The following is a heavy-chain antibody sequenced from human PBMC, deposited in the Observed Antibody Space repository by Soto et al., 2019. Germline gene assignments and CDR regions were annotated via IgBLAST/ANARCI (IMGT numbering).Heavy chain of an antibody. D-gene: IGHD4-17*01. V-gene: IGHV4-59*08. CDR2: IYYSGTT. J-gene: IGHJ4*02. CDR3: VGSYDYGDYAFDF. Sequence: QVQLQESGPGLVKPSETLSLTCTVSGGSISSNYWSWIRQPPGKGLEWIGYIYYSGTTNYNPSLKSRVTISLDTPKNQFSLKLSSVTAADTAVYYCVGSYDYGDYAFDFWGQGTLVTVSS. CDR1: GGSISSNY.